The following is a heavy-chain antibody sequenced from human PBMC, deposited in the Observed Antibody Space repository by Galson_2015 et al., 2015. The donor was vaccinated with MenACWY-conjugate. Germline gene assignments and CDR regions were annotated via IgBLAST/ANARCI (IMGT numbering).Heavy chain of an antibody. CDR3: ARVPGYSYGYYDW. D-gene: IGHD5-18*01. Sequence: SLRLSCAASGFTFSTYSMNWVRQAPGEGLEWVSYISSSSSTIYYADSVKGRFTISRDNAKNSLYLQMNTLRDEDTAVYYCARVPGYSYGYYDWWGQGTLVTVPS. J-gene: IGHJ4*02. V-gene: IGHV3-48*02. CDR2: ISSSSSTI. CDR1: GFTFSTYS.